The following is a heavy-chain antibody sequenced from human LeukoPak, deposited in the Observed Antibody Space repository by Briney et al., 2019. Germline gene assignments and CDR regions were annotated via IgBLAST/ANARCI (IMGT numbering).Heavy chain of an antibody. CDR3: ARDGYSSSWYYMDV. CDR2: ISAYNGNT. V-gene: IGHV1-18*01. J-gene: IGHJ6*03. D-gene: IGHD6-13*01. Sequence: ASVKVSCKASGYTFTSYGISWVRQAPGQGLEWMGWISAYNGNTNYAQKLQGRVTMTTDTSTSTAYMELRSLRSEDTAVYYCARDGYSSSWYYMDVWGKGTTVTVSS. CDR1: GYTFTSYG.